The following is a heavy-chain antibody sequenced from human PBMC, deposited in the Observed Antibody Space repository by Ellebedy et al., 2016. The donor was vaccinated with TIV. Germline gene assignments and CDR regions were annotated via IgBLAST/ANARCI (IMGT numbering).Heavy chain of an antibody. Sequence: MPGGSLRLSCTVSGASISSYFWSWIRQPPGKGLEWIGYISNTGNTNYNPSLKSRVSISLDTSRSQFSLRLTSVTAADTAVYFCARDRRGSYDFWGQGTLIAVSS. J-gene: IGHJ4*02. V-gene: IGHV4-59*01. CDR3: ARDRRGSYDF. CDR1: GASISSYF. D-gene: IGHD3-10*01. CDR2: ISNTGNT.